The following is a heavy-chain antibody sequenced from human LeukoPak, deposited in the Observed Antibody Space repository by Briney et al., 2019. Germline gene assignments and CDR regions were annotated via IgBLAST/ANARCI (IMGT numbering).Heavy chain of an antibody. V-gene: IGHV4-4*07. Sequence: SETLSLTCTVSGGSIGGYYWSWFRQPAGKGLEWLGRIYTSGSTNYNPSLKSRVTMSVDTSKNQFSLKLSSVTAADTAVYYCARELTYYYDSSGYSLGYFQHWGQGTLVTVSS. D-gene: IGHD3-22*01. CDR1: GGSIGGYY. J-gene: IGHJ1*01. CDR2: IYTSGST. CDR3: ARELTYYYDSSGYSLGYFQH.